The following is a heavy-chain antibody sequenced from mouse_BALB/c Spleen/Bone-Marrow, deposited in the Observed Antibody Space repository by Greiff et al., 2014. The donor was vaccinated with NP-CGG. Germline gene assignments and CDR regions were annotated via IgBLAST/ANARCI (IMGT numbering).Heavy chain of an antibody. CDR3: NARGDYDFDYFDY. CDR1: GFNIKDYY. CDR2: IDPENGDT. D-gene: IGHD2-4*01. J-gene: IGHJ2*01. V-gene: IGHV14-4*02. Sequence: EVQLQQSGAELVRSGASVKLSCTASGFNIKDYYMHWVKQRPEQGLEWIGWIDPENGDTGYAPKFQGKATMTADTSSNTAYLQLSSLTSEDTAVYYCNARGDYDFDYFDYWGQGTTLTVPS.